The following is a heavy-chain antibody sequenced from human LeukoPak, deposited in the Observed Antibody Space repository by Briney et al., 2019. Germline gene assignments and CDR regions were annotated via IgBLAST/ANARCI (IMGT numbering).Heavy chain of an antibody. V-gene: IGHV4-4*07. J-gene: IGHJ6*03. CDR1: GGSISNYY. Sequence: SETLSLTCTVSGGSISNYYWSWIRQPAGKGLEWIGRIYTSGSTNYNPSLKSRVTMSVDTSKNQFSLKLSSVTAADTAVYYCARDLPRGIHYYYYMDVWGKGTTVTVSS. CDR2: IYTSGST. D-gene: IGHD3-16*01. CDR3: ARDLPRGIHYYYYMDV.